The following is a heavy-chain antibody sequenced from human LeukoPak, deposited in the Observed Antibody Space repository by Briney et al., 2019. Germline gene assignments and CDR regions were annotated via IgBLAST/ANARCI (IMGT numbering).Heavy chain of an antibody. V-gene: IGHV4-34*01. Sequence: SETLSLTCAVYGGSFSGYYWSWIRQPPGKGLEWTGEINHSGSTNYNPSLKSRVTISVDTSKNQFSLRLSSVTAADTAVYYCARGYWFDPWGQGTLVTVSS. CDR2: INHSGST. CDR1: GGSFSGYY. J-gene: IGHJ5*02. CDR3: ARGYWFDP.